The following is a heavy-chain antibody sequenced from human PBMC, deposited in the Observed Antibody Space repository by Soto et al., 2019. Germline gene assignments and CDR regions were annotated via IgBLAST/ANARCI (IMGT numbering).Heavy chain of an antibody. CDR1: GGSISSFY. CDR2: IHYSGST. J-gene: IGHJ5*02. D-gene: IGHD3-22*01. CDR3: ARDEGYYYDSRGFDP. V-gene: IGHV4-59*01. Sequence: QVQLQESGPGLVKPSETLSLTCTVSGGSISSFYWSWIRQPPGKGLEWIGYIHYSGSTNYNPSLASRVTISVDTSKNQFSLKLISMTAADTAMYYCARDEGYYYDSRGFDPWGQGTLVTVS.